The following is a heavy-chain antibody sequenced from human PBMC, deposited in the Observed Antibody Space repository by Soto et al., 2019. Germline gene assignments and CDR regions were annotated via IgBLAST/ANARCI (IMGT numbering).Heavy chain of an antibody. CDR1: GLTFSSYG. CDR3: LPFGGHWYSTGY. CDR2: IWYDGSNK. Sequence: QVQLVESGGGVVQPGRSLRLSCAASGLTFSSYGMHWVRQAPGKGLEWVAVIWYDGSNKYYADSVKGRFTISRDNSKNTLYLQMNSLRAEDTAVYYCLPFGGHWYSTGYWGQGTLVTVPS. V-gene: IGHV3-33*01. J-gene: IGHJ4*02. D-gene: IGHD2-15*01.